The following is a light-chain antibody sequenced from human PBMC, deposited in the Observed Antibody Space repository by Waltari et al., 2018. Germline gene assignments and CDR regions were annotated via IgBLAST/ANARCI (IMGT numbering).Light chain of an antibody. CDR3: QQRSNWPPFT. Sequence: EIVLTQSPATLSLSPGERATLSCRASQIVSSYLAWYQQKPGQAPRLLLYDASNRATGIPARFSGSGSGTDFTLTISSLEPEDFAVYYCQQRSNWPPFTFGPGTKVDIK. J-gene: IGKJ3*01. CDR1: QIVSSY. CDR2: DAS. V-gene: IGKV3-11*01.